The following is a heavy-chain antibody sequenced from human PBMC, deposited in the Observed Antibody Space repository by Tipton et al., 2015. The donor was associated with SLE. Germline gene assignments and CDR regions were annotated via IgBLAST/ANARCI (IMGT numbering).Heavy chain of an antibody. CDR1: GFTFSSYD. CDR3: ASGGGLDYYYYFGMDV. CDR2: ISSSGSTI. J-gene: IGHJ6*02. Sequence: SLRLSCAASGFTFSSYDMHWVRQATGKGLEWVSDISSSGSTIYYADSVKGRFTISRDNAKNSLYLQMNSLRAEDTAVYYCASGGGLDYYYYFGMDVWGQGTTVTVSS. V-gene: IGHV3-11*01. D-gene: IGHD2-15*01.